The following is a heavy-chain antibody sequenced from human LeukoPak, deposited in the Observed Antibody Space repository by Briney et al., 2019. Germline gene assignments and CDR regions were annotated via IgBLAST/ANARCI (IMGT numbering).Heavy chain of an antibody. J-gene: IGHJ4*02. CDR2: ISGSGGST. D-gene: IGHD6-19*01. CDR3: AKSALTAVAGMNDY. V-gene: IGHV3-23*01. Sequence: GGSLRLSCAASGFTFSSYAMSWVRQAPGKGLEWVSAISGSGGSTYYADSVKGRFTISRDNAKNSLYLQMNSLRAEDTALYYCAKSALTAVAGMNDYWGQGTLVTVSS. CDR1: GFTFSSYA.